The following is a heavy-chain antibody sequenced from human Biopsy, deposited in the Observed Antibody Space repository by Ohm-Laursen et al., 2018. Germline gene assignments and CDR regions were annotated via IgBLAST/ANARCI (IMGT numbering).Heavy chain of an antibody. CDR1: GVTLSGYS. J-gene: IGHJ5*02. Sequence: SRRLSCAASGVTLSGYSMNWVRQAPGKGLEWVSSISASSSYIYYADSVKGRFTVSKENGKNSLYLHMNSLRAEDTAVYYCATELVPAGIEEHWIDAWGQGTLVTVSS. CDR3: ATELVPAGIEEHWIDA. V-gene: IGHV3-21*01. D-gene: IGHD6-13*01. CDR2: ISASSSYI.